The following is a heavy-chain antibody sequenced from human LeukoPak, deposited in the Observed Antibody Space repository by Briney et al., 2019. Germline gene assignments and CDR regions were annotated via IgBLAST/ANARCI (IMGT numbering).Heavy chain of an antibody. CDR2: IYYGGST. D-gene: IGHD3-22*01. CDR3: ARAYYYASSAFDI. V-gene: IGHV4-39*01. CDR1: GGSISSNTNY. Sequence: SETLSLTCTVSGGSISSNTNYWDWIRQPPGKGLECIGSIYYGGSTYYNPSLKSRVIISVDTSKNQFSLKLSSVTAADTAVYYCARAYYYASSAFDIWGQGTMVTVSS. J-gene: IGHJ3*02.